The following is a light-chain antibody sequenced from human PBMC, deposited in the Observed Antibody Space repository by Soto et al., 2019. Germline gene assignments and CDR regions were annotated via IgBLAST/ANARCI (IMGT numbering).Light chain of an antibody. CDR1: QSVSGY. V-gene: IGKV3-15*01. Sequence: DMVMTQSPSSLSASPGERATLSCRASQSVSGYLDWFHQKPGQAPRLVLLRIFTRAIGVPARFSGSGSETEFTLTISVLQSDDAGVYCRLQHYYWPWTFGQGTKVDIK. CDR2: RIF. CDR3: LQHYYWPWT. J-gene: IGKJ1*01.